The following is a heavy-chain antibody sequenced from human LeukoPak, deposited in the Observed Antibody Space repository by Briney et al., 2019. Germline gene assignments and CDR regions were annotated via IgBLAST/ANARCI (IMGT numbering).Heavy chain of an antibody. Sequence: SETLSLTCTVSGGSISSYYWSWIRQPPGKGLEWIGYIYYSGSTNYNPSLKSRVAISVDTSKNQFSLKLSSVTAADTAVYYCARGGDYSEGPFDYWGQGTLVTVSS. CDR1: GGSISSYY. V-gene: IGHV4-59*08. D-gene: IGHD2-15*01. J-gene: IGHJ4*02. CDR2: IYYSGST. CDR3: ARGGDYSEGPFDY.